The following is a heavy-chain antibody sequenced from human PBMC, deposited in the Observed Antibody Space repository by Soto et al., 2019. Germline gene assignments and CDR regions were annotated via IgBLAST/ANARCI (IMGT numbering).Heavy chain of an antibody. J-gene: IGHJ4*02. V-gene: IGHV3-23*01. CDR1: GFTFSNFA. CDR2: ISGSGGST. Sequence: DVQLLESGGGLVQPGGSLRLSCAASGFTFSNFAMSWVRQAPGKGLEWVSAISGSGGSTYYADSVKGRFTISRDNSKNTLYLQMNSLRAEDTATYYCAKEDIVVVTATPYLDYWGQGALVTVSS. D-gene: IGHD2-21*02. CDR3: AKEDIVVVTATPYLDY.